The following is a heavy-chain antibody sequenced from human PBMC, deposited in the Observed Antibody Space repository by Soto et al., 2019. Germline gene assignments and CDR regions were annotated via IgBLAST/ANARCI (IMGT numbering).Heavy chain of an antibody. CDR2: INPSGGNT. D-gene: IGHD2-21*01. Sequence: QVQLVQSGAEVKKPGASVNVSCKASGYTFTRLYVHWVRQAPGQGLEWMALINPSGGNTNYAQKFQGRVTVTRDTSTSTVDMELSSLRFEDTAVYYCARGLGWADPWGQGTLVTVSS. CDR1: GYTFTRLY. J-gene: IGHJ5*02. V-gene: IGHV1-46*01. CDR3: ARGLGWADP.